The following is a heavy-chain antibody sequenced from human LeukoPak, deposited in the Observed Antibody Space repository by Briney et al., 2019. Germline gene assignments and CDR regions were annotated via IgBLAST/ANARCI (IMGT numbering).Heavy chain of an antibody. CDR3: GKTDIYFNPIDY. CDR1: GVSISSSEW. V-gene: IGHV4-4*02. Sequence: PSETLSLTCAVSGVSISSSEWWIWVRQPPGQGLEWIGEIHRDGRTRYNPSLKSRVTMSMDYSKNQFSLSLTSVTAADTAIYYCGKTDIYFNPIDYWGPGSLVTVSS. J-gene: IGHJ4*02. D-gene: IGHD3-9*01. CDR2: IHRDGRT.